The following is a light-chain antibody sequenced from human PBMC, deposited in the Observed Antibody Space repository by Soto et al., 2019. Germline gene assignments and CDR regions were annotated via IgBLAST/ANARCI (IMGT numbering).Light chain of an antibody. CDR2: GAS. CDR3: QRSYGSPPWT. Sequence: DIQMTQSPSYLSASVGDRVTITCRASQTISIFLNWYQQKPGKAPKLLIYGASTLQGGVPSRFSGSGSGTDFTLTISRLQPEDFATYYCQRSYGSPPWTFGQGTKVDIK. CDR1: QTISIF. V-gene: IGKV1-39*01. J-gene: IGKJ1*01.